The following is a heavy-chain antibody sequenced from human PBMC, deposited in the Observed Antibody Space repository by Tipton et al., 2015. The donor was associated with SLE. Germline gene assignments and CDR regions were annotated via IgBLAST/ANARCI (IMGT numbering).Heavy chain of an antibody. J-gene: IGHJ3*02. V-gene: IGHV4-34*01. CDR2: INQSGST. CDR3: ARGKGIAGRPGDTFAI. D-gene: IGHD6-6*01. Sequence: TLSLTCTVYGGSFSGYYWSWIRQPPGKGLEWIGEINQSGSTNYNPSLTSRGTISVDMSKKQVSLRLTSVTAADTAVYFCARGKGIAGRPGDTFAIWGQGTMVTVSS. CDR1: GGSFSGYY.